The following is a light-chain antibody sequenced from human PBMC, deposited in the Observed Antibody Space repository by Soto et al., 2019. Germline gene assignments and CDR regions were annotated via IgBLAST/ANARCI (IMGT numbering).Light chain of an antibody. CDR2: DVT. CDR1: SSDIGGYDY. J-gene: IGLJ2*01. V-gene: IGLV2-14*01. Sequence: QSALTQPASVSGSPVQSITISCTGTSSDIGGYDYVSWYQQYPGKVPKLMIYDVTNRASGVPSRFSASKSGDTASLTISGLQAEDEADYYCSSYTSTSTLVVFGGGTKLTVL. CDR3: SSYTSTSTLVV.